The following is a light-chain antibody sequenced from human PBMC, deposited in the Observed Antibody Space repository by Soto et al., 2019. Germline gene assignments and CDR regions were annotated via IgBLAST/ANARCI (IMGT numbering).Light chain of an antibody. J-gene: IGKJ1*01. CDR2: AAS. CDR1: QDISND. Sequence: DIQMTQSPSSVSASVGDRVTITCRASQDISNDLGWYQQKPGKAPKLLIYAASTLQSGVPSRFSGSGSGTDFTLTISCLQSEDFATYYCQQYYSYPWTFGQGTKVDI. CDR3: QQYYSYPWT. V-gene: IGKV1-16*01.